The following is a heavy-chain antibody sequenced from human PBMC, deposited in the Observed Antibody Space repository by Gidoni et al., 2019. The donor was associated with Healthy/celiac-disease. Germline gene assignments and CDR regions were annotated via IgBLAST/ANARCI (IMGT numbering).Heavy chain of an antibody. CDR2: ISSSGSTI. Sequence: EVQLVESGGGLVQPGGSLRLSCAASGFTFSSYEMNWVRQAPGKGLEWVSYISSSGSTIYYADSVKGRFTISRDNAKNSLYLQMNSLRAEDTAVYYCARMPDYGDYRTVYGMDVWGQGTTVTVSS. J-gene: IGHJ6*02. CDR1: GFTFSSYE. V-gene: IGHV3-48*03. D-gene: IGHD4-17*01. CDR3: ARMPDYGDYRTVYGMDV.